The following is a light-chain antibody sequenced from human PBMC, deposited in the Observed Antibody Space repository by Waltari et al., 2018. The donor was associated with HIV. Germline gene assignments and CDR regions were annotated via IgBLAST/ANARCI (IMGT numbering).Light chain of an antibody. CDR1: QSISSW. Sequence: DIQMTQPPSTLSASVGDRVTITCRASQSISSWLAWYQQKPGRAPKLLIYKASNLEGGVPSRFRGSGSGTEFTLTISSLQPDDFATYFRQQYNSYPYTFGQGTKLEI. V-gene: IGKV1-5*03. CDR2: KAS. CDR3: QQYNSYPYT. J-gene: IGKJ2*01.